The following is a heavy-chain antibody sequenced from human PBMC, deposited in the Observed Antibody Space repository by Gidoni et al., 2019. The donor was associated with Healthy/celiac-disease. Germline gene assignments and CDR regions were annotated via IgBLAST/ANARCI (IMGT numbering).Heavy chain of an antibody. D-gene: IGHD2-15*01. J-gene: IGHJ4*02. CDR2: ISGSVGST. Sequence: EVQLLESGGGLVQPGGSLRLSCAASGFTFSSYAMSWVRQAPGKGLEWVSAISGSVGSTYYADSVKGRFTISRDNSKNTLYLQMNSLRAEDTAVYYCAKAEALVVVAAAIDYWGQGTLVTVSS. CDR1: GFTFSSYA. CDR3: AKAEALVVVAAAIDY. V-gene: IGHV3-23*01.